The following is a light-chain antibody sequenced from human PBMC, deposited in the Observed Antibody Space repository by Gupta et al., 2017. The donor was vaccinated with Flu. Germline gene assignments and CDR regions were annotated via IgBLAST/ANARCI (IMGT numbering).Light chain of an antibody. CDR3: CSYAGSYTFGVV. V-gene: IGLV2-11*01. CDR2: DVS. CDR1: SSDVGGYNY. J-gene: IGLJ2*01. Sequence: QSTLTQPRSVSGSPGQSVTISCTRTSSDVGGYNYVSWYQPHPGKAPKLMIYDVSKRPSGVPDRFSGSKSGNTASLTISGLQAEDEADYYCCSYAGSYTFGVVFGGGTKLTVL.